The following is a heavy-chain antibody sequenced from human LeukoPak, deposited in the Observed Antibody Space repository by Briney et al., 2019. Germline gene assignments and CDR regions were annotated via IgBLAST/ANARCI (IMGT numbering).Heavy chain of an antibody. CDR2: MNPNSGNT. V-gene: IGHV1-8*01. CDR1: GYTFTSYD. CDR3: ARGISSPWPSGYYYYYYMDV. D-gene: IGHD3-3*02. J-gene: IGHJ6*03. Sequence: ASVKVSCKASGYTFTSYDINWVRQATGQGLEWMGWMNPNSGNTGYAQKFQGRVTMTRNASISTAYMELSSLRSEDTAVYYCARGISSPWPSGYYYYYYMDVWGKGTTVTISS.